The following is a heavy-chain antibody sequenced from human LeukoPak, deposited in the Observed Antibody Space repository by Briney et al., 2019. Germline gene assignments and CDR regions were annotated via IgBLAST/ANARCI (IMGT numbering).Heavy chain of an antibody. CDR3: ATEDFWSGYYRY. J-gene: IGHJ4*02. V-gene: IGHV1-24*01. Sequence: ASVKVSCKVSGYTLTELSMHWVRQAPGKGLEWMGGFGPEDGETIYAQKFQGRVTMTEDTSTDTAYMELSSLRSEDTAVYYCATEDFWSGYYRYWGQGTLVTVSS. D-gene: IGHD3-3*01. CDR1: GYTLTELS. CDR2: FGPEDGET.